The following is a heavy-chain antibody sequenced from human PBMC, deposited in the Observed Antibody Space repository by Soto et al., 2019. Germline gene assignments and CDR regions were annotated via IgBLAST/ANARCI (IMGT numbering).Heavy chain of an antibody. CDR2: ISSSSGSSTI. CDR1: GFTFSSYS. Sequence: GGSLRLSCAVSGFTFSSYSMNWVRQAPGKGLEWVSHISSSSGSSTIYYADSVKGRFTISRDNAKNSLYLQMNSLRAEDTALYYCAKDLVESSEVAGNEGYYYYYMDVWGKGTTVTISS. J-gene: IGHJ6*03. D-gene: IGHD6-19*01. CDR3: AKDLVESSEVAGNEGYYYYYMDV. V-gene: IGHV3-48*01.